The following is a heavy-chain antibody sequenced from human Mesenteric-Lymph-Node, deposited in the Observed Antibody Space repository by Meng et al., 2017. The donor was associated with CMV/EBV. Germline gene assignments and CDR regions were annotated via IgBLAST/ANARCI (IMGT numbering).Heavy chain of an antibody. CDR3: AHLASYYGSGSYSPFDY. Sequence: LSTSGVGGRWIRPPPGQALEWLALIYWDDDKRYSPSLKSRLTITKDTSKNQVVLTMTNMDPVDTATYYCAHLASYYGSGSYSPFDYWGQGTLVTVSS. CDR1: LSTSGVG. D-gene: IGHD3-10*01. J-gene: IGHJ4*02. V-gene: IGHV2-5*02. CDR2: IYWDDDK.